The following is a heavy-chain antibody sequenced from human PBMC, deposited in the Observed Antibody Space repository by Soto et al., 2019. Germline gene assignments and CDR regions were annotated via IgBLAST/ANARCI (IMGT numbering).Heavy chain of an antibody. CDR2: IHGGGNSA. CDR1: GFTFSGYA. J-gene: IGHJ4*02. D-gene: IGHD4-17*01. V-gene: IGHV3-23*01. Sequence: AGGSLRLSCAASGFTFSGYAMSWVRQAPEKGLEWVSVIHGGGNSAYYADSVKGRFTISRDNSKNTLYLQMSSLRGEDTTVYYCAKNRSRVTTSWHFDYWGQGTLVTVSS. CDR3: AKNRSRVTTSWHFDY.